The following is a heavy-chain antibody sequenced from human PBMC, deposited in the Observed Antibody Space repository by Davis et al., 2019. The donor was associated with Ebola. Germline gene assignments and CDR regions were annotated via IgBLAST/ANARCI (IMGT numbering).Heavy chain of an antibody. D-gene: IGHD3-10*01. CDR2: IIPIFGTA. CDR1: GGTFSSYA. CDR3: ARDPEGYYGSGSYFYYYGMDV. V-gene: IGHV1-69*13. Sequence: SVQVSCKASGGTFSSYAISWVRQAPGQGLEWMGGIIPIFGTANYAQKFQGRVTITADESTSTAYMELSSLRSEDTAVYYCARDPEGYYGSGSYFYYYGMDVWGQGTTVTVSS. J-gene: IGHJ6*02.